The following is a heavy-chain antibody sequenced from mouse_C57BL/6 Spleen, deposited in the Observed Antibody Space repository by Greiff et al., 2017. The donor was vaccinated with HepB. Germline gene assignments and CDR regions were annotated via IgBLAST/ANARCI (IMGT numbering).Heavy chain of an antibody. V-gene: IGHV5-4*03. CDR3: ASHGSSPFDY. J-gene: IGHJ2*01. CDR1: GFTFSSYA. D-gene: IGHD1-1*01. Sequence: EVKLMESGGGLVKPGGSLKLSCAASGFTFSSYAMSWVRQTPEKRLEWVATISDGGSYTYYPDNVKGRFTISRDNAKNNLYLQMSHLKSEDTAMYYCASHGSSPFDYWGQGTTLTVSS. CDR2: ISDGGSYT.